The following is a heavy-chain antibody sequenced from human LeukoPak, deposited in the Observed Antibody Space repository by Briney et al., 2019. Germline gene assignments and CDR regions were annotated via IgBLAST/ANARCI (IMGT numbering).Heavy chain of an antibody. CDR3: AREGRQWLTPDDY. J-gene: IGHJ4*02. V-gene: IGHV7-4-1*02. CDR1: GYTFTSYA. CDR2: INTNTGNP. Sequence: ASVKVPFKASGYTFTSYAMNWVRQAPGQGLEWMGWINTNTGNPTYAQGFTGRFVFSLDTSVSTAYLQISSLKAEDTAVYYCAREGRQWLTPDDYWGQGTLVTVSS. D-gene: IGHD6-19*01.